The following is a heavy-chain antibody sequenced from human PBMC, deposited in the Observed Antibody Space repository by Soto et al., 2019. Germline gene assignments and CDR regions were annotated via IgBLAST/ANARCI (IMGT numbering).Heavy chain of an antibody. CDR2: ISGSSTYI. CDR1: GFTFSEYY. J-gene: IGHJ1*01. CDR3: ARDRVESGYPEYFQH. V-gene: IGHV3-11*05. Sequence: GGSLRLSCEASGFTFSEYYMSWIRQAPGKGLEWVSYISGSSTYINYAESVKGRFTISRDNAKNSLYLQMNSLRAEDTAVYYCARDRVESGYPEYFQHWGQGTLVTVSS. D-gene: IGHD3-22*01.